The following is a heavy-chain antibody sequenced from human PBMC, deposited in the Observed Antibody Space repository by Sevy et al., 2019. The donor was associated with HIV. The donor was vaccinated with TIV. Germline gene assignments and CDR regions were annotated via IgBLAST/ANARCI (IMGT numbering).Heavy chain of an antibody. CDR2: IYPGDSNT. D-gene: IGHD2-15*01. J-gene: IGHJ6*02. Sequence: GESLKISCKGSGYSFTNYWIGWVRQMPGKGLEWMGIIYPGDSNTRYSPSFQGQVTISAEKSISTAYLQWSSLKASDTAVYYCERLGYCTGGSCQYYYYGMDVWGQGTTVTVSS. V-gene: IGHV5-51*01. CDR1: GYSFTNYW. CDR3: ERLGYCTGGSCQYYYYGMDV.